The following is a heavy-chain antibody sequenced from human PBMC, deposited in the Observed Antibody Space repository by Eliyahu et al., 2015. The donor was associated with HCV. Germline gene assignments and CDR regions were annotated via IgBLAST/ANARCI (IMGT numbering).Heavy chain of an antibody. Sequence: QVQLQESGPGLVKPSETLSLTCTVSGGSISSXSWSWIRQPPGKGLEWIGGIHYSGSTPYNPSLKSRVTVSVDTSRNQFSLKLSSVTAADTAVYYCASGGGGIAVAGTGGWFDPWGQGTLVTVSS. CDR1: GGSISSXS. CDR3: ASGGGGIAVAGTGGWFDP. J-gene: IGHJ5*02. V-gene: IGHV4-59*01. D-gene: IGHD6-19*01. CDR2: IHYSGST.